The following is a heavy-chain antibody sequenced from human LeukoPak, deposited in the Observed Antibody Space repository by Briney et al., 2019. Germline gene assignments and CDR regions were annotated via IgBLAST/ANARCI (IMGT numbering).Heavy chain of an antibody. CDR2: VNTYSGDT. D-gene: IGHD3-3*01. J-gene: IGHJ4*02. CDR1: GYTFTSYG. V-gene: IGHV1-18*01. CDR3: ARDLNDFWNASGPPPSDY. Sequence: ASVKVSCKASGYTFTSYGINWVRQAPGQGLEWMGWVNTYSGDTNYAPKLQGRVTMTTDTSTGTTYMEVRSLRSDDTALYYCARDLNDFWNASGPPPSDYWGQGTLVTVSS.